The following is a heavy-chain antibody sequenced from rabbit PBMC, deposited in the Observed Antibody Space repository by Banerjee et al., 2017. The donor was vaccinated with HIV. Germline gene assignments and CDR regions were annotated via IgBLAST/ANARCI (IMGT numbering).Heavy chain of an antibody. CDR2: ISDFYGRT. V-gene: IGHV1S45*01. D-gene: IGHD7-1*01. CDR3: ARHFDIGYSL. Sequence: QEQLEESGGDLVKPEGSLTLTCTASGFSFSSSYWICWVRQAPGKGLEWIACISDFYGRTHYANWVNGRFTISKTSSTAVTLQMTSLTAADTATYFCARHFDIGYSLWGQGTLVTVS. CDR1: GFSFSSSYW. J-gene: IGHJ3*01.